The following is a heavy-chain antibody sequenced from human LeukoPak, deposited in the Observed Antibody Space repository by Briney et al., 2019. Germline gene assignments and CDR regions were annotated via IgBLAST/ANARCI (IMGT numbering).Heavy chain of an antibody. V-gene: IGHV4-39*07. CDR3: ARDSMITFGGTHYMDV. Sequence: SETLSLTCTVSGGFISSSSYYWGWIRQPPGKGLEWIGSIYYSGSTYYNPSLKSRVTVSVDTSKNQFSLKLSSVTAADTAVFYCARDSMITFGGTHYMDVWGKGTTVTVSS. CDR2: IYYSGST. CDR1: GGFISSSSYY. D-gene: IGHD3-16*01. J-gene: IGHJ6*03.